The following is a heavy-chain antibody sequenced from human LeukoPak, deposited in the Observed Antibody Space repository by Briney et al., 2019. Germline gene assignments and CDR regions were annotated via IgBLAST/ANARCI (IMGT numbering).Heavy chain of an antibody. V-gene: IGHV3-21*01. CDR2: ISSSSYI. Sequence: GGPLRLSCAASGFTFSSYSMNWVRQAPGKGLEWVSSISSSSYIYYADSVKGRFTISRDNAKNSLYLQMNSLRAEDTAVYYCARLIDRDGYEFDYWGQGTLVTVSS. J-gene: IGHJ4*02. CDR1: GFTFSSYS. D-gene: IGHD5-24*01. CDR3: ARLIDRDGYEFDY.